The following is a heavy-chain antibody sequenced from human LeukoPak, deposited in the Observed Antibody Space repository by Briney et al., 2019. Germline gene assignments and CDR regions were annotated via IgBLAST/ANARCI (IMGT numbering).Heavy chain of an antibody. Sequence: PGGSLRLSCAASGFTFSSYSMTWVRQAPGKGLEWVSYISSSSSTIYYADSVKGRFTISRDNARNSLYLQMNTLRAEDTAVYYCARDILTGSQSRFQHWGQGTLVTASS. D-gene: IGHD3-9*01. CDR3: ARDILTGSQSRFQH. V-gene: IGHV3-48*04. J-gene: IGHJ1*01. CDR2: ISSSSSTI. CDR1: GFTFSSYS.